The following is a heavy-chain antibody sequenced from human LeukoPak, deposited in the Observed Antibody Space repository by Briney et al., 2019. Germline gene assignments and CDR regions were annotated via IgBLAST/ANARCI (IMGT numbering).Heavy chain of an antibody. J-gene: IGHJ4*02. CDR3: ARDHSSGSYGWVY. D-gene: IGHD1-26*01. CDR1: GFTFSSYW. Sequence: HTGGSLRLSCAASGFTFSSYWMSWVRQAPGKGLEWVANIKQDGSEKYYVDSVKGRFTISRDNAKNSLYLQMNSLRAEDTAVYYCARDHSSGSYGWVYWGQGTLVTVSS. V-gene: IGHV3-7*01. CDR2: IKQDGSEK.